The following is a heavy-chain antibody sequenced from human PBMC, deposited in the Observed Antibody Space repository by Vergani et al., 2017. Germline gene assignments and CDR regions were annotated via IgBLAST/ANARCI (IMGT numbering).Heavy chain of an antibody. CDR3: ARISAAGDYYYYYGMDV. Sequence: QVQLVQSGAEVKKPGSSVKVSCKASGGTFSSYTISWVRQAPGQGLEWMGRIIPILGIANYAQKFQGRVTITADKSTSTAYMELSSLRSDDTAVYYCARISAAGDYYYYYGMDVWGQGTTVTGSS. CDR2: IIPILGIA. V-gene: IGHV1-69*02. D-gene: IGHD6-19*01. CDR1: GGTFSSYT. J-gene: IGHJ6*02.